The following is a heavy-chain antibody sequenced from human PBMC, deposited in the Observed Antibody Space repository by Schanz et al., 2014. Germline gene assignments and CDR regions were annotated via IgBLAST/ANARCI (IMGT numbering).Heavy chain of an antibody. Sequence: EVQLVDSGGGLVQPGGSLRLSCAASGFTFSSYSINWVRQAPGKGLEWVSSISSRSSYIYYADSVKGRFTISRDDSKNTLHLQMNSLRSEDTAIYFCARDQASTHWGQGTPVTVSS. CDR3: ARDQASTH. J-gene: IGHJ4*02. CDR1: GFTFSSYS. V-gene: IGHV3-21*01. CDR2: ISSRSSYI.